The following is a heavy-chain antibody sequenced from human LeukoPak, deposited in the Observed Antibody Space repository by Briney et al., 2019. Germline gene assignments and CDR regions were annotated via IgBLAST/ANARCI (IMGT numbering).Heavy chain of an antibody. V-gene: IGHV3-30*04. CDR3: ARDSARRDGYNFDY. CDR2: ISYDESRK. J-gene: IGHJ4*02. D-gene: IGHD5-24*01. CDR1: GFTFSTYA. Sequence: PGGSLRLSCAASGFTFSTYAMHWVRQAPGKGLEWLALISYDESRKHFADSVKGRFTISRDNSKNTLYLQMNSLRGEDTAVYYCARDSARRDGYNFDYWGQGTLVTVSS.